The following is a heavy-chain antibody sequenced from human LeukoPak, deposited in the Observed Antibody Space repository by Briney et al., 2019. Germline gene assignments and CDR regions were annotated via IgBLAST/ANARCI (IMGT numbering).Heavy chain of an antibody. D-gene: IGHD1-1*01. Sequence: ASVKVSCKASGYTFTSYYMHWVRQAPGQGLELMGIINPSGGSTSYAQKFQGRVTMTRDTSTSTVYMELSSLRSEDTAVYYCAREERYNWNDGDAFDIWGQGTMVTVSS. CDR2: INPSGGST. CDR1: GYTFTSYY. V-gene: IGHV1-46*01. CDR3: AREERYNWNDGDAFDI. J-gene: IGHJ3*02.